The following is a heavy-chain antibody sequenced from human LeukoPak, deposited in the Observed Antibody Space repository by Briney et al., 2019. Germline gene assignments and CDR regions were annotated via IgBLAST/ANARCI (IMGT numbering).Heavy chain of an antibody. CDR1: GGSISSSTYY. Sequence: PSETLSLTCTVSGGSISSSTYYWGWMRQPPGKGLEWIGTIYHSGSPYYNPSLKSRVTISVDTSKNQFSPYLRSVTAADTAVYYCAKDYGDYSLAWGQGTLVTVSS. D-gene: IGHD4-17*01. J-gene: IGHJ5*02. V-gene: IGHV4-39*02. CDR3: AKDYGDYSLA. CDR2: IYHSGSP.